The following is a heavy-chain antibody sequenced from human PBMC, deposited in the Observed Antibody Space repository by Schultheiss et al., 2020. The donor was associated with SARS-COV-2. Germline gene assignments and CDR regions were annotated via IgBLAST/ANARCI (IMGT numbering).Heavy chain of an antibody. D-gene: IGHD4-17*01. CDR1: GYSISSGYY. Sequence: SETLSLTCTVSGYSISSGYYWGWIRQPPGKGLEWIGYIYYSGSTNYNPSLKSRVTISVDTSKNQFSLKLSSVTAADTAVYYCASWMSLFYGDYVKYAFDIWGQGTMVTVSS. V-gene: IGHV4-61*01. CDR3: ASWMSLFYGDYVKYAFDI. J-gene: IGHJ3*02. CDR2: IYYSGST.